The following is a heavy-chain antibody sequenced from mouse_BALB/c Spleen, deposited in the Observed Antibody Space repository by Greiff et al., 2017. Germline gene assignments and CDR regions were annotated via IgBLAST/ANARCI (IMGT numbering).Heavy chain of an antibody. Sequence: VQLKESGPELVKPGASVKIPCKASGYTFTDYNMDWVKQSHGKSLEWIGDINPNNGGTIYNQKFKGKATLTVDKSSSTAYMELRSLTSEDTAVYYCARSNGNSRAMDYWGQGTSVTVSS. D-gene: IGHD2-1*01. V-gene: IGHV1-18*01. CDR2: INPNNGGT. J-gene: IGHJ4*01. CDR3: ARSNGNSRAMDY. CDR1: GYTFTDYN.